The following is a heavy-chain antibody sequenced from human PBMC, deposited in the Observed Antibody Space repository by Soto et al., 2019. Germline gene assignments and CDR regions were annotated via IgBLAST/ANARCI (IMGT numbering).Heavy chain of an antibody. CDR1: GYTFTSYD. V-gene: IGHV1-8*01. Sequence: QVQLVQSGAEVKKPGASVKVSCKSSGYTFTSYDINWVRQATGQGLEWMGWMNPNSANTGYAQKFQGRVTMTRTTSISTAYMELSSLRSEDTAVYYWARGRFPATTGIAVAGTRVGWFAPWGQGTLVTVSS. CDR2: MNPNSANT. J-gene: IGHJ5*02. CDR3: ARGRFPATTGIAVAGTRVGWFAP. D-gene: IGHD6-19*01.